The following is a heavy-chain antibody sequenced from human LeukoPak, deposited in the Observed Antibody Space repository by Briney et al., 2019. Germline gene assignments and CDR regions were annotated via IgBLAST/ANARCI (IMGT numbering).Heavy chain of an antibody. CDR3: AKHGTDYDFWSGQYYFDY. D-gene: IGHD3-3*01. CDR2: ISGSGGTT. V-gene: IGHV3-23*01. J-gene: IGHJ4*02. Sequence: GGSLRLSCAASGFTFSSYAMSWVRQVPGKGLEWVSVISGSGGTTNYAGSVKGRFTISRDNSKNTLYLQMNSLSAEDTAVYYCAKHGTDYDFWSGQYYFDYWGQGTLVTVSS. CDR1: GFTFSSYA.